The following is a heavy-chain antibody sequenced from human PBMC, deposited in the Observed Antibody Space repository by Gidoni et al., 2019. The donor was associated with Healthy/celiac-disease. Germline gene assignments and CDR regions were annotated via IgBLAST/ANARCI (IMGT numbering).Heavy chain of an antibody. J-gene: IGHJ4*02. CDR3: ARRVATICYFDY. CDR1: VGSFSGYY. Sequence: QVQLQQWGAGLLQPSEPLSLPCSVYVGSFSGYYWSCIRQPPGKGLEGIGEINHSGSTNYNPSLKSRVTISVDKSKNQFSLKLSSVTAADTAVYYCARRVATICYFDYWGQGTLVTVSS. V-gene: IGHV4-34*01. D-gene: IGHD5-12*01. CDR2: INHSGST.